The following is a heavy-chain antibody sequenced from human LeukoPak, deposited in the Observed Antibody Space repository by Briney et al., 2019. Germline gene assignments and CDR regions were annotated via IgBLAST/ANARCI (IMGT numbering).Heavy chain of an antibody. Sequence: GGSLRLSCAASGFSFSSYAMSWVRQAPGKGLEWVSTVSGSGSSTYYADSVKGRFTISRDNSKNTLYLQMNSLRAEDTAVYYCAKDNRGDNWNDLAIDYWGQGTLVTVSS. CDR1: GFSFSSYA. J-gene: IGHJ4*02. V-gene: IGHV3-23*01. CDR2: VSGSGSST. CDR3: AKDNRGDNWNDLAIDY. D-gene: IGHD1-20*01.